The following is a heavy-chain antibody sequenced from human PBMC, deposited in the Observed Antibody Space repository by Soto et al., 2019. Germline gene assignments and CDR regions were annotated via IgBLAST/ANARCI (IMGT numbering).Heavy chain of an antibody. V-gene: IGHV1-69*01. CDR1: RGTFSIYA. D-gene: IGHD3-22*01. CDR2: IIPIFGTA. Sequence: QVQLVQSGAEVKKPGSSVKVSCKASRGTFSIYAISWVRQAPGQGLEWMGGIIPIFGTANYAPNFQGRVTIIADDATSTDYMELSSLRSEDTALYYCARGYFYDSSGYGHYFDSWGQGTLVTVSS. CDR3: ARGYFYDSSGYGHYFDS. J-gene: IGHJ4*02.